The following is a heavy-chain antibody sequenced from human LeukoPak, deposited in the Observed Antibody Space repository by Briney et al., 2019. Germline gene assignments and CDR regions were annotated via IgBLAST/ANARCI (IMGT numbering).Heavy chain of an antibody. V-gene: IGHV3-21*01. D-gene: IGHD6-13*01. J-gene: IGHJ4*02. Sequence: RPGGSLRLSCAASGFTFSSYSMNWVRQAPGKGLEWVSSISSSSSYIYYADSVKGRFTISRDNAKNSLYLQMNSLRAEDTAVYYCASALIAAAALDYWGQGTLVTVSS. CDR2: ISSSSSYI. CDR3: ASALIAAAALDY. CDR1: GFTFSSYS.